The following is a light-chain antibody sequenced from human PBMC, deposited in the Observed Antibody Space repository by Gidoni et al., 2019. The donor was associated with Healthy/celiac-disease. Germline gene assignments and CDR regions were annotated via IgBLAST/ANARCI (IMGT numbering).Light chain of an antibody. J-gene: IGKJ2*01. CDR2: DAS. CDR3: QQYNSYSP. V-gene: IGKV1-5*01. CDR1: QSISSW. Sequence: DIQMTQSPSTLSASVGDRVTITCRASQSISSWLAWYQQKPGKAPKLLIYDASSLESQVPSRFSGSGSGTEFTLTISSLQPYDFATYYCQQYNSYSPFGQGTKLEIK.